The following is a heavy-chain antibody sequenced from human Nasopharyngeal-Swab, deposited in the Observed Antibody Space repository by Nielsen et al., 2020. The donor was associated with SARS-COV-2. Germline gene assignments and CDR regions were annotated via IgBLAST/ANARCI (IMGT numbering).Heavy chain of an antibody. D-gene: IGHD3-3*01. J-gene: IGHJ4*02. CDR2: IIPIFGTA. CDR3: ARGYYDFWSGYYVANYFDY. V-gene: IGHV1-69*13. Sequence: SVNVSCKASRGTFSSYAISWVRPAPGQGLEWMGGIIPIFGTANYAQKFQGRVTITADESTSTAYMELSSLRSEDTAVYYCARGYYDFWSGYYVANYFDYWGQGTLVTVSS. CDR1: RGTFSSYA.